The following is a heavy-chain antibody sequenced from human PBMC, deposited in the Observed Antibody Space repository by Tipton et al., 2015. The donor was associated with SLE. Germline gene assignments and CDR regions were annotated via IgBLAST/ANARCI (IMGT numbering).Heavy chain of an antibody. CDR2: ISSSSSYI. J-gene: IGHJ1*01. D-gene: IGHD4-17*01. V-gene: IGHV3-21*03. CDR1: GFTFSSYS. CDR3: AREPYGDYEYFQH. Sequence: SLRLSCAASGFTFSSYSMNWVRQAPGKGLEWVSSISSSSSYIYYADSVKGRFTISRDNAKNSLYLQMNSLRAEDTAVYYCAREPYGDYEYFQHWGQGTLVTVSS.